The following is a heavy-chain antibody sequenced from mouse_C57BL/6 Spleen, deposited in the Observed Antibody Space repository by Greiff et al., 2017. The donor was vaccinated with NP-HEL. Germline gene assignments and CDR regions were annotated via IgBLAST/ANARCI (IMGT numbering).Heavy chain of an antibody. CDR3: ARTPVYYYGSSYTHFFDWYFDV. CDR1: GYAFSSYW. D-gene: IGHD1-1*01. Sequence: QVQLKQSGAELVKPGASVKISCKASGYAFSSYWMNWVKQRPGKGLEWIGQIYPGDGDTNYNGKFKGKATLTADKSSSTAYMQLSSLTSEDSAVYFCARTPVYYYGSSYTHFFDWYFDVWGTGTTVTVSS. CDR2: IYPGDGDT. V-gene: IGHV1-80*01. J-gene: IGHJ1*03.